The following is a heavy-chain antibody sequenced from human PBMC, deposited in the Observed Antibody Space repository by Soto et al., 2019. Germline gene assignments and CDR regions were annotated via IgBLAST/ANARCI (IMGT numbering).Heavy chain of an antibody. CDR1: GGTFSSYA. Sequence: QVQLVQSGAEVKKPGSSVKVSCKASGGTFSSYAISWVRQAPGQGLEWMGGIIPIFGTANYAQKFQGRVTTIADESSSSAYKELRSLRSDDTAVYYYSLGQITIIVVVINNCYYYGMDVWGQGTTVTVSS. CDR2: IIPIFGTA. V-gene: IGHV1-69*01. J-gene: IGHJ6*02. D-gene: IGHD3-22*01. CDR3: SLGQITIIVVVINNCYYYGMDV.